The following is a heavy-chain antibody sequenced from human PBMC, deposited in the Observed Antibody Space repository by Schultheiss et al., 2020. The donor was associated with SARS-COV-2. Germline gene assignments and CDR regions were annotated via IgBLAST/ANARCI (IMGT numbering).Heavy chain of an antibody. J-gene: IGHJ2*01. D-gene: IGHD1-26*01. CDR2: IYYSGST. V-gene: IGHV4-61*03. CDR3: ATVRGSGGTYPYWYFDI. CDR1: GDSISSGGYY. Sequence: SQTLSLTCTVSGDSISSGGYYWSWIRQPPGKPLEWIGYIYYSGSTTYNPSLKSRVSISIDKSKRHFSLDLASVTAADTAVYYCATVRGSGGTYPYWYFDIWGRGSLVTVSS.